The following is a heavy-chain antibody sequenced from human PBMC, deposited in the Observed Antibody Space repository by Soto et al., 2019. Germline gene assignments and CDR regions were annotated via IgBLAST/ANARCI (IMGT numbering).Heavy chain of an antibody. V-gene: IGHV1-3*01. CDR1: GYTFTSYS. D-gene: IGHD3-22*01. Sequence: DSVKVSCKASGYTFTSYSMHWVRQAPGQRLEWMGWINAGNGNTKYSQKFQGRVTITRDTSASTAYMELSSLRSEDTAVYYCARDPYYDSSGYGYWGQGTLVTVSS. CDR3: ARDPYYDSSGYGY. CDR2: INAGNGNT. J-gene: IGHJ4*02.